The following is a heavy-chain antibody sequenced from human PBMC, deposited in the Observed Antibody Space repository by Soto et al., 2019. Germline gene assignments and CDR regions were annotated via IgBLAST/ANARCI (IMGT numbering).Heavy chain of an antibody. D-gene: IGHD2-2*01. Sequence: WASVKVSCKASGGTFSSYAISWVRQAPGQGLEWMGGIIPIFGTANYAQKFQGRVTITADESTSTAYMELSSLRSEDTAVYYCAVVVVPAALSPWVWFDPWGQGTLVTVSS. J-gene: IGHJ5*02. CDR1: GGTFSSYA. CDR3: AVVVVPAALSPWVWFDP. V-gene: IGHV1-69*13. CDR2: IIPIFGTA.